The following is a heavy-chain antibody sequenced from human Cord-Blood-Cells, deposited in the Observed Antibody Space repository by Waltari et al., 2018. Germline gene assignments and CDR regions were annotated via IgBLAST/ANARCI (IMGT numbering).Heavy chain of an antibody. J-gene: IGHJ3*02. Sequence: QVQLVQSGAEVKKPGASVKVSCKASGYTFTSYAMHWVRQAPGQRLEWMGWINAGNGNTKYSQKFQGRVTITRDTSASTAYMELSSLRSEDTAVYYCVRVAKTGYSSDAFDIWGQGTMVTVSS. D-gene: IGHD3-9*01. CDR2: INAGNGNT. V-gene: IGHV1-3*01. CDR3: VRVAKTGYSSDAFDI. CDR1: GYTFTSYA.